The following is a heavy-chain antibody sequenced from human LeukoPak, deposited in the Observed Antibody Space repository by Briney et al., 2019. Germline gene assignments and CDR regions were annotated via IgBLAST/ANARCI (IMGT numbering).Heavy chain of an antibody. V-gene: IGHV3-15*04. CDR3: TTDQSIISGVIHEY. CDR2: SEGKSDGGTT. Sequence: GGSLRLSCVASGFSLSRVWVTWVRQAPGKGLECVGRSEGKSDGGTTDYAAAVKGRFTISRDASENTVFLQMNSLKTEDTAIYYCTTDQSIISGVIHEYWGQGALVAVSS. J-gene: IGHJ4*02. D-gene: IGHD3-10*01. CDR1: GFSLSRVW.